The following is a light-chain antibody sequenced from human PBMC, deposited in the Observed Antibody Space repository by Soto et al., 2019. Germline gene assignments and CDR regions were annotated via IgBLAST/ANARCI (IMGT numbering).Light chain of an antibody. V-gene: IGKV1-39*01. CDR1: QSISSY. CDR3: QQLNSTSLT. Sequence: DIQMTQSPSSLSASVGDRVTITCRASQSISSYLNWYQQKPGKAPKLLIYAASSLQSGVPSRFSGSGSGTDFTLTISSLQPEDSATYYCQQLNSTSLTFGGGTKVDIK. J-gene: IGKJ4*01. CDR2: AAS.